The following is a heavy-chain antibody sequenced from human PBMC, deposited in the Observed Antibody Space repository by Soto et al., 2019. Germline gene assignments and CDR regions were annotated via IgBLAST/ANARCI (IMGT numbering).Heavy chain of an antibody. CDR2: LSSGGST. J-gene: IGHJ4*02. CDR1: GFTVSNNY. V-gene: IGHV3-53*01. D-gene: IGHD3-16*01. CDR3: ARSLPCEKYFGEYYFDS. Sequence: EVQLEESGGRFIQPGGSLRLSCATSGFTVSNNYMSWVRQAPGKGLEWVSVLSSGGSTFYTDSVKGRFTISRDNSRNTLYLQMSSLRAEDTAVYYCARSLPCEKYFGEYYFDSWGQGTLVTVSS.